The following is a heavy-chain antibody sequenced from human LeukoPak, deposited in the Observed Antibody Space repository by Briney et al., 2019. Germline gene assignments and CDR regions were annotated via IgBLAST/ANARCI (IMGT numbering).Heavy chain of an antibody. J-gene: IGHJ4*02. CDR2: INHSGST. D-gene: IGHD6-19*01. CDR3: ARGLGCSGGWNPYY. CDR1: GGSFSGYY. V-gene: IGHV4-34*01. Sequence: SETLSLTCAVYGGSFSGYYWSWIRQPPGKGLEWIGEINHSGSTNYNPSLKSRVTISVDTSKNQFSLKLSSVTAADTAVYYCARGLGCSGGWNPYYWGQGTLVTVSS.